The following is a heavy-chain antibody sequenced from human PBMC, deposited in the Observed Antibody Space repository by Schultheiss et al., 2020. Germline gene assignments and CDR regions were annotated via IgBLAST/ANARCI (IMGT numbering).Heavy chain of an antibody. D-gene: IGHD4-23*01. CDR1: GFTFSNYV. Sequence: GGSLRLSCAASGFTFSNYVMSWVRQAPGKGLEWVSVISGSGGTTYYADSVKGRFTISRDNSKNTLYLQMSSLRAEDTAVYYCAKFLVNLDYWGQGTLVTVSS. CDR3: AKFLVNLDY. V-gene: IGHV3-23*01. J-gene: IGHJ4*02. CDR2: ISGSGGTT.